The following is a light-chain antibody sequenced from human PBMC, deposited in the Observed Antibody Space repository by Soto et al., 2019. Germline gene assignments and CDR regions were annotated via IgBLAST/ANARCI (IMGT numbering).Light chain of an antibody. CDR1: RSNIGSNT. Sequence: QSVLTQPPSASETPGQRVTISCSGGRSNIGSNTVNWYQQLPGTAPKLLMYSNNQRPSGVPDRFSGSKSGTSASLDISGLQSEDEADYYCATWDDSLSGYVFGTGTKVTVL. CDR2: SNN. CDR3: ATWDDSLSGYV. V-gene: IGLV1-44*01. J-gene: IGLJ1*01.